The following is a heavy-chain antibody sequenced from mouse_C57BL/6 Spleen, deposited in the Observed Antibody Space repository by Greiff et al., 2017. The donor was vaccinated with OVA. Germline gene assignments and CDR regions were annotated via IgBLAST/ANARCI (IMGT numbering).Heavy chain of an antibody. CDR3: ARSHSNYWYFDV. Sequence: QVQLQQSGAELVRPGSSVKLSCKASGYTFTSYWMHWVKQRPIQGLEWIGNIDPSDSETHYNQKFKDKATLTVDKSSSTAYMQLSSLTSEDSAVYYCARSHSNYWYFDVWGTGTTVTVSS. V-gene: IGHV1-52*01. CDR2: IDPSDSET. D-gene: IGHD2-5*01. J-gene: IGHJ1*03. CDR1: GYTFTSYW.